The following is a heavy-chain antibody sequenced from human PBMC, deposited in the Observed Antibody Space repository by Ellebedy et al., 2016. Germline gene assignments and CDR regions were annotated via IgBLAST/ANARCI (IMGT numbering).Heavy chain of an antibody. CDR2: IYSGGDT. Sequence: GGSLRLSXAASGFTVGNNYMSWVRQAPGKGLEWVSLIYSGGDTSYADSVKGRFTISRDSSRNTLYLQMNSLRAEDTALYYCRQGHYFDQWGQGALVTVSS. V-gene: IGHV3-53*01. J-gene: IGHJ4*02. CDR3: RQGHYFDQ. CDR1: GFTVGNNY.